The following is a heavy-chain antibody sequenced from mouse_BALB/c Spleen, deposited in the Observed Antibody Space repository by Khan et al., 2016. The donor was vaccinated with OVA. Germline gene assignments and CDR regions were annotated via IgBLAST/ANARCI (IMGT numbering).Heavy chain of an antibody. CDR3: TRPSYYGNPWFTY. D-gene: IGHD2-10*01. Sequence: EVELVESGGGLVKPGGSLKLSCEASGFAFNSYDMSWVRQTPEKRLEWVATISSTGTYTYYTDSVKGRFTISGDTARNTLYLQMSSLRSEDTALYYCTRPSYYGNPWFTYWGQGTLVTVSA. V-gene: IGHV5-9*02. CDR1: GFAFNSYD. J-gene: IGHJ3*01. CDR2: ISSTGTYT.